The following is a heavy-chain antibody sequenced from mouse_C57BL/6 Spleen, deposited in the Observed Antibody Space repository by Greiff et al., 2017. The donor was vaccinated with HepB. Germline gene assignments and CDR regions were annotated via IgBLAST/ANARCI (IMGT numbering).Heavy chain of an antibody. D-gene: IGHD1-1*01. Sequence: VQGVESGPGLVAPLQSLSITCTVSGFSLTSYAISWVRQPPGKGLEWLGVIWTGGGTNYNSALKSRLSISKDNSKSQVFLKMNSLQTDDTARYYCARMYYYGSSYFDYWGQGTTLTVSS. V-gene: IGHV2-9-1*01. CDR1: GFSLTSYA. CDR3: ARMYYYGSSYFDY. J-gene: IGHJ2*01. CDR2: IWTGGGT.